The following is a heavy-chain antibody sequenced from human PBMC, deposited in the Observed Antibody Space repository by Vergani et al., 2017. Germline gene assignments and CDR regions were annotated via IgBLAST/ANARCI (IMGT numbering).Heavy chain of an antibody. Sequence: QVHLVESGGGVVQPGRSLRLSCAASGFTFSSYAMHWVRQAPGKGLEWVAVISYDGSNKYYADSVKGRFTISRDNSKNTLYLQMNSLRAEDTAVYYCARDFLNWGSLPDYWGQGTLVTVSS. CDR1: GFTFSSYA. CDR3: ARDFLNWGSLPDY. CDR2: ISYDGSNK. J-gene: IGHJ4*02. D-gene: IGHD7-27*01. V-gene: IGHV3-30-3*01.